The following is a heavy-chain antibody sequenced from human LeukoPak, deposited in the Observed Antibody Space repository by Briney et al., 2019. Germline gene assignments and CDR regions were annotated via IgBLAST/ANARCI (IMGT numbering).Heavy chain of an antibody. CDR3: ARVRCSGGSCPYYYYYYYMDV. V-gene: IGHV4-39*07. CDR1: GGSISSYY. J-gene: IGHJ6*03. D-gene: IGHD2-15*01. CDR2: IHYSGST. Sequence: SETLSLTCTVSGGSISSYYWAWIRQPPGKGLEWIGSIHYSGSTYYNPSLQSRVAISIDTSKNQFSLKLRFVTAADTAVYYCARVRCSGGSCPYYYYYYYMDVWGKGTTVTVSS.